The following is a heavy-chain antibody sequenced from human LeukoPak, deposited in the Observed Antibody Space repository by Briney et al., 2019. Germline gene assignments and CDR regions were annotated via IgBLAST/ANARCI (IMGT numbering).Heavy chain of an antibody. D-gene: IGHD5-24*01. J-gene: IGHJ5*02. Sequence: PSETLSLTCAVYGGSFSGYYWSWIRQPPGKGLEWIGEINHSGSTNYNPSLKSRVTISVDTSKNQFSLKLSSVTAADTAVYYCARLPEGGYATSLGWLDPWGQGTRVTVSS. V-gene: IGHV4-34*01. CDR1: GGSFSGYY. CDR3: ARLPEGGYATSLGWLDP. CDR2: INHSGST.